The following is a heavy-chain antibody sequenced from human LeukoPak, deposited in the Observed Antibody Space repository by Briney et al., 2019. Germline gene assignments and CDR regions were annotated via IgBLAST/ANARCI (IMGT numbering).Heavy chain of an antibody. Sequence: SEALSLTCAVSGYSISSGYYWGWIRQPPGKGLEWIGSIYHSGSTYYNPSLKSRVTISVDTSKNQFSLKLSSVTAADTAVYYCARQDPGDAFDIWGQGTMVTVSS. CDR2: IYHSGST. CDR3: ARQDPGDAFDI. J-gene: IGHJ3*02. CDR1: GYSISSGYY. V-gene: IGHV4-38-2*01.